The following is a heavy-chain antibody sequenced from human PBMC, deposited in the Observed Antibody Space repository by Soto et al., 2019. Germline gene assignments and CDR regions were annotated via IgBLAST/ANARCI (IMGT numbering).Heavy chain of an antibody. V-gene: IGHV3-11*01. CDR1: GFTFSDYY. CDR3: ARDPSTGTFDY. CDR2: ISSSGSST. Sequence: QVQLVESGGGLVKPGGSLRLSCAASGFTFSDYYMTWIRQAPGKGLEWVSYISSSGSSTYYADSVKGRFAISRDNAKNSLCLQMNSLRAEDTAVYFCARDPSTGTFDYWGQGTLVTVSS. J-gene: IGHJ4*02. D-gene: IGHD1-1*01.